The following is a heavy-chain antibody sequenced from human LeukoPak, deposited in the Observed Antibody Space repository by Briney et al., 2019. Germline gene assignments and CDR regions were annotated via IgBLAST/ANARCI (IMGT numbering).Heavy chain of an antibody. D-gene: IGHD1-14*01. J-gene: IGHJ4*02. CDR3: VRGRTYVTY. CDR1: GFTFNSYW. V-gene: IGHV3-7*04. Sequence: GGSLRLSCAASGFTFNSYWMRWVRQAPGKGLEWVAGIKEDGSETYYVDSVGGRFTISRDNAKNSVYLQMNSLRGEDTAVYYCVRGRTYVTYWGQGTPVTVSS. CDR2: IKEDGSET.